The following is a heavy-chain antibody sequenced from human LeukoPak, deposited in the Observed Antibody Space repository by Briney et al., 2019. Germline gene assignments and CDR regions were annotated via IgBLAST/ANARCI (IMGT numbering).Heavy chain of an antibody. Sequence: KGLGWVSTISWNSASVGYVDSVKGRFTISRDHAKKPLYLQMNSLRPEDTALYYCAKDYGYSSSWYDYWGQGTLVTVSS. CDR2: ISWNSASV. V-gene: IGHV3-9*01. CDR3: AKDYGYSSSWYDY. J-gene: IGHJ4*02. D-gene: IGHD6-13*01.